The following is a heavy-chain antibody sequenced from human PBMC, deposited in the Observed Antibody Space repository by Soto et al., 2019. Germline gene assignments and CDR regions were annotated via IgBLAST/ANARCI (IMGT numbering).Heavy chain of an antibody. Sequence: GGSLRLSCAASGFTFSSYWMHWVRQAPGKGLVWVSRINGDGSTTTYADSVKGRFIISRDNAKNMLYLQMNSLTAEDTAVYYCARPRYDGSGAPFDHWGQGTLVTVSS. V-gene: IGHV3-74*01. J-gene: IGHJ4*02. CDR1: GFTFSSYW. CDR2: INGDGSTT. D-gene: IGHD3-22*01. CDR3: ARPRYDGSGAPFDH.